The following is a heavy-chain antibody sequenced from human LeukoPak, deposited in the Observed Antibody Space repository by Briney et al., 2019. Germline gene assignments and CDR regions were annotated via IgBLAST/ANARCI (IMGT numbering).Heavy chain of an antibody. V-gene: IGHV3-23*01. J-gene: IGHJ4*02. CDR2: ISRSGDNT. D-gene: IGHD3-3*01. CDR1: GFTFSNYA. Sequence: GGSLRLSCAASGFTFSNYAMSWVRQAPGKGLEWVSSISRSGDNTYYADSVKGRFTISRDNSKNTLYLQMNSLRAEDTAVYYCARDQYDFWSGYFDYWGQGTLVTVSS. CDR3: ARDQYDFWSGYFDY.